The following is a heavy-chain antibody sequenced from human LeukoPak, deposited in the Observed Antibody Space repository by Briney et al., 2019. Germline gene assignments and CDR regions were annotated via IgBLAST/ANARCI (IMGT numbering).Heavy chain of an antibody. J-gene: IGHJ6*03. Sequence: SETLSLTCTVSGGSISSYNSSWIRQPAGKGLEWIGRIYTSGSTNYNPSLKSRVTMSVDTSKNQFSLKLSSVTAADTAVYYCARVSVVSAAMGAYYMDVWGKGTTVTVSS. D-gene: IGHD2-2*01. V-gene: IGHV4-4*07. CDR2: IYTSGST. CDR3: ARVSVVSAAMGAYYMDV. CDR1: GGSISSYN.